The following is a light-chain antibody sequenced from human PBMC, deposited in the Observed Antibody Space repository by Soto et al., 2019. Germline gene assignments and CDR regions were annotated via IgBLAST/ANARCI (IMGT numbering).Light chain of an antibody. Sequence: DLVMTQSPLSLAVTPGEPASTSCRSSQSVLHTSGSNIVDWYLQKPGQSPQWLISFGSNRASGVPDKCRGSGSGIDFTLEISRVEAEDVGIYYCMQALQIPSTFGQGTRLEL. J-gene: IGKJ2*01. CDR2: FGS. CDR3: MQALQIPST. V-gene: IGKV2-28*01. CDR1: QSVLHTSGSNI.